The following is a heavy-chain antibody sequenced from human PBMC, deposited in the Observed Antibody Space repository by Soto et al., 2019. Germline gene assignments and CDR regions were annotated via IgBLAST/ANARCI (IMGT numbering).Heavy chain of an antibody. CDR2: IIPMFATP. D-gene: IGHD3-3*01. CDR1: GGTFSSFA. J-gene: IGHJ4*02. V-gene: IGHV1-69*13. CDR3: ASARSDYYPSTF. Sequence: ASVKVSCKASGGTFSSFAVSWVRQAPGQGLEWMGRIIPMFATPNYAPRFQARVTITADESTGTAYMELSSLRSEDTALYYCASARSDYYPSTFWGQGTLVTVS.